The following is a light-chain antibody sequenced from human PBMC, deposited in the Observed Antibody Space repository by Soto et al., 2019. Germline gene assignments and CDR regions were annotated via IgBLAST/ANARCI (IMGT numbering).Light chain of an antibody. Sequence: DILLTQSPSSLSASVGDRVTITFRASESISFYLNWYQQKPGKPPRLLIYAASNLFSGVPSRFSASGHGTDFTLTSSSLQRQDFASYYWQQNYSTFGQGTKVEMK. V-gene: IGKV1-39*01. CDR3: QQNYST. CDR1: ESISFY. J-gene: IGKJ1*01. CDR2: AAS.